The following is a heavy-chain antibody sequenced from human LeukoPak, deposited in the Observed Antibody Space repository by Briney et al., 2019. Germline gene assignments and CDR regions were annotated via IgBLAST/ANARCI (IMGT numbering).Heavy chain of an antibody. V-gene: IGHV3-23*01. CDR2: ISGSGGST. D-gene: IGHD6-13*01. Sequence: PGGSLRLSCAASGFTFSSYAMSWVRQAPGKGLEGVSAISGSGGSTYYADSVKGRFTISRDNSKNTLYLQMNSLRAEDTAVYYCAKGGGSSWYGAVWFDPWGQGTLVTVSS. CDR1: GFTFSSYA. CDR3: AKGGGSSWYGAVWFDP. J-gene: IGHJ5*02.